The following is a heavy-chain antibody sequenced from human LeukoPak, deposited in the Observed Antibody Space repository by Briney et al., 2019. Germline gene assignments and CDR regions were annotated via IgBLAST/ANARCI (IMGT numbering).Heavy chain of an antibody. CDR1: GGTFSSYA. CDR2: IIPIFGTA. D-gene: IGHD3-10*01. V-gene: IGHV1-69*05. J-gene: IGHJ4*02. CDR3: ARTMVRGVIVGFDY. Sequence: SVKVSCKASGGTFSSYAISWVRQAPGQGLEWMGGIIPIFGTANYAQKFQGRVTITTDESTSTACMELSSLRSEDTAVYCCARTMVRGVIVGFDYWGQGTLVTVSS.